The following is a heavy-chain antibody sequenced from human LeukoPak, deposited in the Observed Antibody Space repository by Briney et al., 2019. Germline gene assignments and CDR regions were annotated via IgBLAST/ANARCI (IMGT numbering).Heavy chain of an antibody. CDR2: IKQDGSEK. CDR1: GFTFSTYL. V-gene: IGHV3-7*01. CDR3: ARVGYYYYMDV. J-gene: IGHJ6*03. Sequence: GGSLRLSCAASGFTFSTYLMSWVRQAPGKGREWVANIKQDGSEKYYVDSVKGRFTISRDNAKNSLYLQMNSLRAEDTAVYYCARVGYYYYMDVWGKGTTVTVSS.